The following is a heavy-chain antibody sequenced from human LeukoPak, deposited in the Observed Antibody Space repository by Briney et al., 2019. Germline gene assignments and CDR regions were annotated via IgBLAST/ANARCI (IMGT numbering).Heavy chain of an antibody. CDR3: ARHRRVSGSGSYYRGYYYYYYMDV. CDR1: GGSISSNSYY. D-gene: IGHD3-10*01. V-gene: IGHV4-39*01. J-gene: IGHJ6*03. CDR2: IYYSGST. Sequence: PSETLSLTCTVSGGSISSNSYYWGWIRQPPGKGLEWIGSIYYSGSTYYNPSLKSRVTISVDTSKNQFSLKLSSVTAADTAVYYCARHRRVSGSGSYYRGYYYYYYMDVWGKGTTVTISS.